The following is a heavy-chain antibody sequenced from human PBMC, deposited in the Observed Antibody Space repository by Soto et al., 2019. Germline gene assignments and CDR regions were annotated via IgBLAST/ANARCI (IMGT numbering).Heavy chain of an antibody. CDR2: INPDGSVE. CDR3: VRDGASLINLFFGMDV. J-gene: IGHJ6*02. Sequence: GGSLRLSCAVSGFSFSNYWMSWVRQAPGKGLEWVANINPDGSVEYYADSLKGRFTISRDNARNSLCLQMNSLGAEDTAVYYCVRDGASLINLFFGMDVWGQGTTVTVSS. CDR1: GFSFSNYW. V-gene: IGHV3-7*01. D-gene: IGHD2-8*01.